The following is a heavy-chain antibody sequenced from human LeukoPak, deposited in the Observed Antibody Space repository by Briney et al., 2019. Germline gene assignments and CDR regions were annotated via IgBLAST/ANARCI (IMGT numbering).Heavy chain of an antibody. D-gene: IGHD5-24*01. Sequence: ASVKVSCKASGYTFTGYYMHWVRQAPGQGLEWMGWISVYNGNTVYAQKLQGRVTMTTDTSTSTASMELRSLRSDDTAVYYCARGRDGYNPTADYWGQGTLVTVSS. CDR2: ISVYNGNT. V-gene: IGHV1-18*04. CDR1: GYTFTGYY. CDR3: ARGRDGYNPTADY. J-gene: IGHJ4*02.